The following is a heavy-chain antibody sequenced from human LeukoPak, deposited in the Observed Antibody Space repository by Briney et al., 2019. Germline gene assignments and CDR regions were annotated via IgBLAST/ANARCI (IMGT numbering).Heavy chain of an antibody. CDR1: GGSISSYY. CDR3: ARLITTPIRYYFDY. Sequence: SETLSLTCTVSGGSISSYYWSWIRQPPGKRLEWIGYIYYSGSTNYNPSLKSRVTISVDTSKNQFSLKLSSVTAADTALYYCARLITTPIRYYFDYWGQGTLVTVSS. CDR2: IYYSGST. D-gene: IGHD3-22*01. V-gene: IGHV4-59*08. J-gene: IGHJ4*02.